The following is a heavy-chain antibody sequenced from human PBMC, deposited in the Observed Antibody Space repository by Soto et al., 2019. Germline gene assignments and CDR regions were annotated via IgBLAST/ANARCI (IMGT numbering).Heavy chain of an antibody. Sequence: QVQLVQSGAEVKKPGASVKVSCKASGYTFTSYGISWVRQAPGQGLEWMGWISAYNGNTNYAQKLQGRVTMTTDTSTSTAYRQLRSLRPDDTAVYYCARDTILTGHRYCYGMDVWGQGTTVTVSS. D-gene: IGHD3-9*01. CDR3: ARDTILTGHRYCYGMDV. CDR2: ISAYNGNT. CDR1: GYTFTSYG. V-gene: IGHV1-18*01. J-gene: IGHJ6*02.